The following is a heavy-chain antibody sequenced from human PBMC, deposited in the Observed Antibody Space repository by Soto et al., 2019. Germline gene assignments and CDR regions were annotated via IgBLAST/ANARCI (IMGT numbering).Heavy chain of an antibody. D-gene: IGHD7-27*01. CDR1: GGSFSGYY. Sequence: ETLSLTCAVYGGSFSGYYWSWIRQPPGKGLEWIGEINHSGSTNYNPSLKSRVTISVDTSKNQFSLKLSSVTAADTAVYYCARALGRSYFDYWGQGTLVTVSS. V-gene: IGHV4-34*01. J-gene: IGHJ4*02. CDR2: INHSGST. CDR3: ARALGRSYFDY.